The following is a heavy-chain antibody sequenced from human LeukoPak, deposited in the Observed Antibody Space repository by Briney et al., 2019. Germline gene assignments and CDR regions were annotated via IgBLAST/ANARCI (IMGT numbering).Heavy chain of an antibody. CDR2: ISSSGSTI. V-gene: IGHV3-48*03. CDR3: AREGEDSTSWYEPQYFQH. D-gene: IGHD2/OR15-2a*01. CDR1: GFTFSSYE. Sequence: GGSLRLSCAASGFTFSSYEMNWVRQAPGKGLEWVSYISSSGSTIYYADSVKGRFTISRDNAKNSLYLQMNSLRAEDTAVYYCAREGEDSTSWYEPQYFQHWGQGTLVTVSS. J-gene: IGHJ1*01.